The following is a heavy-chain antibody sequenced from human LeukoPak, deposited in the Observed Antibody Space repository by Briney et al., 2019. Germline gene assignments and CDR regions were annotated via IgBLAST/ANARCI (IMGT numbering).Heavy chain of an antibody. CDR3: ARDLAVAGTNVDWFDP. CDR1: GYTFTSYA. CDR2: ISAGNGNT. J-gene: IGHJ5*02. V-gene: IGHV1-3*01. D-gene: IGHD6-19*01. Sequence: ASVKVSCKASGYTFTSYAMHWVRQAPGQRLEWMGWISAGNGNTKYSQKFQGRVTITRDTSASTAYMELSSLRSEDTAVYYCARDLAVAGTNVDWFDPWGQGTLVTVSS.